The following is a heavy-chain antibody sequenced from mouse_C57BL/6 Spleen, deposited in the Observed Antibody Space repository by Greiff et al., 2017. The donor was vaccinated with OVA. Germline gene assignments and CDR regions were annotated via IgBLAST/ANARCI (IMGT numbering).Heavy chain of an antibody. CDR3: ARRDYSNAFDY. Sequence: ESGPGILQSSQTLSLTCSFSGFSLSTSGMGVSWIRQPSGKGLEWLAHIYWDDDKRYNPSLKSRLTISKDTSRNQVFLKITSVDTADTATYYCARRDYSNAFDYWGQGTTLTVSS. CDR2: IYWDDDK. V-gene: IGHV8-12*01. J-gene: IGHJ2*01. D-gene: IGHD2-5*01. CDR1: GFSLSTSGMG.